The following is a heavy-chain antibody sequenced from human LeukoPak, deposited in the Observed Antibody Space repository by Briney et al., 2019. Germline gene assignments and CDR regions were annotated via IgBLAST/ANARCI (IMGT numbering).Heavy chain of an antibody. V-gene: IGHV4-61*02. Sequence: SQTLSLTCTVSGGSISSCSYYWSWIRQPAGKGLEWIVRIYTSGSTNYNPSLKSRVTISVDTSKNQFSLKLNSVTASDTAVYYCARDTGFSSSSVWDYWGQGTLVTVSS. CDR2: IYTSGST. J-gene: IGHJ4*02. D-gene: IGHD6-6*01. CDR1: GGSISSCSYY. CDR3: ARDTGFSSSSVWDY.